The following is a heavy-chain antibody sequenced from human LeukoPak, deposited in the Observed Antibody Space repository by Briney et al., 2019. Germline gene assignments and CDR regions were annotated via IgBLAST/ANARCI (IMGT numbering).Heavy chain of an antibody. CDR3: ARGSGGPYYYYYMDV. Sequence: GASVKVSCKASGGTFSSYAISWVRQAPGQGLEWMGRIIPILGIANYAQKFQGRVTITTDESTSTAYMELSSLRSEDTAVYYCARGSGGPYYYYYMDVWGKGTTVTVSS. D-gene: IGHD3-10*01. CDR1: GGTFSSYA. CDR2: IIPILGIA. J-gene: IGHJ6*03. V-gene: IGHV1-69*04.